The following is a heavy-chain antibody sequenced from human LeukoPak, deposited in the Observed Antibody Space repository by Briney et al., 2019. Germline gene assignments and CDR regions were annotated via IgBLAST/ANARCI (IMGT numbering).Heavy chain of an antibody. D-gene: IGHD4-11*01. CDR3: IFCSNYANYYYYMDV. Sequence: ASVKVSCKASGGTFSSYAISWVRQAPGQGLEWMGGIIPIFGTANYAQKFQGRVTITADESTSTAYMELSSLRSEDTAVYYCIFCSNYANYYYYMDVWGKGTTVTVSS. V-gene: IGHV1-69*13. J-gene: IGHJ6*03. CDR1: GGTFSSYA. CDR2: IIPIFGTA.